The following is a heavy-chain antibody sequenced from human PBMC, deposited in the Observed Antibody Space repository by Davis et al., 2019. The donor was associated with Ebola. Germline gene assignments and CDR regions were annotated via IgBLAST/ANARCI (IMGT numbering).Heavy chain of an antibody. V-gene: IGHV3-23*01. CDR2: ISASGGST. Sequence: PGRSLRLSCAASGFTSSSQAMSWVRQAPGKGREWVSVISASGGSTYYADSVKGRFTIPRDNSKNTLYLQMNSLRAEDTAVYYCAKSFSSSPRLHYYYGIDVWGQGTTVTVSS. CDR1: GFTSSSQA. CDR3: AKSFSSSPRLHYYYGIDV. D-gene: IGHD6-6*01. J-gene: IGHJ6*02.